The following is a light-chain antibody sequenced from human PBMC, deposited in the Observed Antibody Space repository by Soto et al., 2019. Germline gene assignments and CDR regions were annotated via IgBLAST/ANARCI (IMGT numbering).Light chain of an antibody. CDR2: QAT. CDR3: QQYKTYPLT. CDR1: QSISGW. Sequence: DLQMTQSPSTLSASVGERVDITCRASQSISGWLAWYQQKPGKAPKLLIYQATILESGVPSTFSGSGSGTEFTLTINSLRPDDIATYYCQQYKTYPLTFGGGTKVEIK. J-gene: IGKJ4*01. V-gene: IGKV1-5*03.